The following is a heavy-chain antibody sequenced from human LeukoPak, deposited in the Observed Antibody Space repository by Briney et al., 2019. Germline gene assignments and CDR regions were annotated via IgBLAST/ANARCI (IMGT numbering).Heavy chain of an antibody. CDR3: ARRSIQRTYYFDY. V-gene: IGHV4-34*01. CDR1: GGSFSGYY. J-gene: IGHJ4*02. CDR2: INHSGST. Sequence: SETLSLTCAVYGGSFSGYYWSWIRQPPGKGLEWIGEINHSGSTNYNPSLKSRVTISVDTSKNQFSLKLSSVTAADTAVYYCARRSIQRTYYFDYWGQGTLVTVSS. D-gene: IGHD1-1*01.